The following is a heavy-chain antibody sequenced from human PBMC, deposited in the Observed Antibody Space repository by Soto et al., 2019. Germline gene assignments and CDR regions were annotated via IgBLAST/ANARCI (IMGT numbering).Heavy chain of an antibody. CDR3: ARDLGGFPDY. CDR1: GYIFTSYG. D-gene: IGHD5-12*01. J-gene: IGHJ4*02. Sequence: QVQLVQSGVEVKKPGASVKVSCKASGYIFTSYGISWVRQAPGQGLEWMGWISAHNGNRKYAQKLQGRVTMTTDTSTSTAYMELRSLRSDDTAVYDCARDLGGFPDYWGQGTLVTVSS. V-gene: IGHV1-18*01. CDR2: ISAHNGNR.